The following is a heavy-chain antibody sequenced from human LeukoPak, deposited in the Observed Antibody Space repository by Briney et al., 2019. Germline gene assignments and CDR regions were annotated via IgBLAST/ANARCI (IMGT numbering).Heavy chain of an antibody. Sequence: GGSLRLSCEVSGFTVSSSYMSWVRQAPGKGLEWVSVIYAGGTTYYADSVKGRFTISRHNSKNTLYLQMNSLRADDTAVYYCARVGSTLPFDYWGQGTLVTVSS. CDR1: GFTVSSSY. CDR3: ARVGSTLPFDY. D-gene: IGHD1-26*01. CDR2: IYAGGTT. J-gene: IGHJ4*02. V-gene: IGHV3-53*01.